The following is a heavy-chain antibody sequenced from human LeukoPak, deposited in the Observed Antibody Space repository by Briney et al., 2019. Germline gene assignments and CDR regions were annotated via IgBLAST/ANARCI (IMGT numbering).Heavy chain of an antibody. CDR1: GGTFSSYA. CDR3: ARDPSITMVRGVISRTTGFDP. V-gene: IGHV1-69*04. CDR2: IIPILGIA. Sequence: SVKVSCKASGGTFSSYAISWVRQAPGQGPEWMGRIIPILGIANYAQKFQGRVTITADKSTSTAYMELSSLRSEDTAVYYCARDPSITMVRGVISRTTGFDPWGQGTLVTVSS. D-gene: IGHD3-10*01. J-gene: IGHJ5*02.